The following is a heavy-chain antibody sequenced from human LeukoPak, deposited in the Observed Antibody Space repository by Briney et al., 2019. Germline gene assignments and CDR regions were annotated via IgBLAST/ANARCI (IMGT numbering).Heavy chain of an antibody. J-gene: IGHJ4*02. CDR1: GFTFSSYG. D-gene: IGHD1-26*01. V-gene: IGHV3-21*01. CDR3: ARDPVVGAIDY. CDR2: ISSSSSYI. Sequence: GGTLRLSCAASGFTFSSYGMSWVRQAPGKGLEWVSSISSSSSYIYYADSVKGRFTISRDNAKNSLYLQMNSLRAEDTAVYYCARDPVVGAIDYWGQGTLVTVSS.